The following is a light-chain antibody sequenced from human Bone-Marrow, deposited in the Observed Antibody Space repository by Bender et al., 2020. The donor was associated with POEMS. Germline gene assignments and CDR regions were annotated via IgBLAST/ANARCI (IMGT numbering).Light chain of an antibody. CDR1: SSDVGGYNY. V-gene: IGLV2-23*02. CDR2: EVR. Sequence: QSALTQPPSASGSPGQSVTISCTGTSSDVGGYNYVSWYQHLPGKAPKLVIYEVRRRPSGVSSRFSGSKSGNTASLTISGLQAEDEADYHCCSYAGSSTLNWVFGGGTKLTVL. CDR3: CSYAGSSTLNWV. J-gene: IGLJ3*02.